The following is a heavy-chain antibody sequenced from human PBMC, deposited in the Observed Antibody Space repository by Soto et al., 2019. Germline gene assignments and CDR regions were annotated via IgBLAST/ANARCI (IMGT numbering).Heavy chain of an antibody. CDR3: ARGGGRYCSGGSCHYFDY. CDR1: GFTFSSYA. V-gene: IGHV3-30-3*01. D-gene: IGHD2-15*01. J-gene: IGHJ4*02. Sequence: QVQLVESGGGVVQPGRSLRLSCAASGFTFSSYAMHWVRQAPGKGLEWVAVISYDGSNKYYADSVKGRFTISRDNSKNTLYLEMNSLGAEDTAVYYWARGGGRYCSGGSCHYFDYWGQGTLVTVSS. CDR2: ISYDGSNK.